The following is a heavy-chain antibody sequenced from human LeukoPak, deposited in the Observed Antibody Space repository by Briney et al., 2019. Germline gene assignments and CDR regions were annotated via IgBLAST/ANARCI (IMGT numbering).Heavy chain of an antibody. CDR1: GGSFSGYY. Sequence: SETLSLTCAVYGGSFSGYYWSWIRQPPGKGLEWIGEINHSGSTNYNPSLKSRVTISVDTSKNQFFLKLSSVTAADTAVYYCARGLVVSAFDIWGQGTMVTVSS. V-gene: IGHV4-34*01. CDR2: INHSGST. CDR3: ARGLVVSAFDI. D-gene: IGHD2-15*01. J-gene: IGHJ3*02.